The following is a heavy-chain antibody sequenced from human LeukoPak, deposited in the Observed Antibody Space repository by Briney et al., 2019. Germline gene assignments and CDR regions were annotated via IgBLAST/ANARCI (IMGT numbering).Heavy chain of an antibody. Sequence: ASVTVSCKASGYTFTSCGISWVRQAPGQGLEWMGWISAYNGNTNYAQKLQGRVTMTTDTSTSTAYMELRSLRSDDTAVYYCAIVVSGYDFMRFFDYWGQGTLVTVSS. V-gene: IGHV1-18*01. CDR3: AIVVSGYDFMRFFDY. CDR1: GYTFTSCG. CDR2: ISAYNGNT. D-gene: IGHD5-12*01. J-gene: IGHJ4*02.